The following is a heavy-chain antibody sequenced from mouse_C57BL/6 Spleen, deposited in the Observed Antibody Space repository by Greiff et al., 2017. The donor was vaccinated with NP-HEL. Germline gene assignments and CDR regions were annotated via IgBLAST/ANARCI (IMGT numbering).Heavy chain of an antibody. V-gene: IGHV1-85*01. CDR1: GYTFTSYD. CDR3: ARGEGYYGKGYFDV. CDR2: IYPRDGST. J-gene: IGHJ1*03. D-gene: IGHD2-1*01. Sequence: QVQLKQSGPELVKPGASVKLSCKASGYTFTSYDINWVKQRPGQGLEWIGWIYPRDGSTKYNEKFKGKATLTVDTSSSTAYMELHSLTSEDSAVYFCARGEGYYGKGYFDVWGTGTTVTVSS.